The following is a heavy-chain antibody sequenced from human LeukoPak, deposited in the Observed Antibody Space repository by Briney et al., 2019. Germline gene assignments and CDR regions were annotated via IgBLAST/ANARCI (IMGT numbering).Heavy chain of an antibody. V-gene: IGHV1-18*01. CDR1: GYTFTSYG. CDR3: ARGFCSGGSCYSGAFDI. CDR2: ISAYNGNT. D-gene: IGHD2-15*01. J-gene: IGHJ3*02. Sequence: GASVKVSCKASGYTFTSYGISWVRQAPGQGLEWMGWISAYNGNTNYAQNLQGRVTMTTDTSTHTAYMDLRSLRSDDTAVYYCARGFCSGGSCYSGAFDIWGQGTMVTVSS.